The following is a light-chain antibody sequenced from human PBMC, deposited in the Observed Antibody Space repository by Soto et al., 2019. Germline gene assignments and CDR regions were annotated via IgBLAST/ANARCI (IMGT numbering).Light chain of an antibody. CDR1: NIGSKS. CDR2: YDS. J-gene: IGLJ2*01. V-gene: IGLV3-21*04. Sequence: SYELTQPPSVSVAPGKTARITCGGNNIGSKSVHWYQQKPGQAPVLVIYYDSDRPSGIPERFSGSNSGNTATLTIRRVEAGDEADYYCQAWDSSSDHVVFGGGTKLTVL. CDR3: QAWDSSSDHVV.